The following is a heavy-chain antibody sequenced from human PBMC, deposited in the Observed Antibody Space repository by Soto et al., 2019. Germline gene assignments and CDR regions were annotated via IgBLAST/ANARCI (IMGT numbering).Heavy chain of an antibody. CDR3: ARHPYTRGWTKYFDC. J-gene: IGHJ4*01. CDR2: INYSGTT. D-gene: IGHD2-2*02. V-gene: IGHV4-39*01. Sequence: SETLSLTCTVSGGSISGNVYYWGWIRQPPGKGLEWIASINYSGTTYYNPSLKSRVTISVDTSKNRFSLKLTSVTAADTAVYYCARHPYTRGWTKYFDCWGHGTLVTVSS. CDR1: GGSISGNVYY.